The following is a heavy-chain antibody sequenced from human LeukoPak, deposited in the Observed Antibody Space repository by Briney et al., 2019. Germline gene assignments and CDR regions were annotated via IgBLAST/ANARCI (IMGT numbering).Heavy chain of an antibody. CDR1: GGSFSGYY. CDR3: ARKKVEKDRTGYYYGLDV. V-gene: IGHV4-34*09. Sequence: PSETLSLTCAVYGGSFSGYYWSWIRQPPGKGLEWIGYIYYSGTVYYNPSLRSRVAISVDMSENQFSLKLTSVTAADTAVYYCARKKVEKDRTGYYYGLDVWGQGTSVTVFS. J-gene: IGHJ6*02. CDR2: IYYSGTV. D-gene: IGHD1-1*01.